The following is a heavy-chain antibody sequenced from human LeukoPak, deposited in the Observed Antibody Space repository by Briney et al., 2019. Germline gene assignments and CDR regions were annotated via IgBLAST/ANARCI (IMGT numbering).Heavy chain of an antibody. CDR3: RSLGAGVGVWSVFRFDP. V-gene: IGHV4-4*02. CDR2: IYHSGST. CDR1: GGSIISTNW. Sequence: SGTLSLTCAVSGGSIISTNWWTWVRQPPGKGLEWIGEIYHSGSTDYSPSLKSRVTMSVDKSKNQFSLKVSSVTAADTAVYYCRSLGAGVGVWSVFRFDPWAQGTLATVS. J-gene: IGHJ5*02. D-gene: IGHD3-3*01.